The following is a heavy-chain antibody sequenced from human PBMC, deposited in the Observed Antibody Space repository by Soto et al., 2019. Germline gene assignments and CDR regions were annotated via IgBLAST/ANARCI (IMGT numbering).Heavy chain of an antibody. D-gene: IGHD2-15*01. V-gene: IGHV4-34*01. CDR1: GGSFSGYY. J-gene: IGHJ4*02. Sequence: QVQLQQWGAGLLKPSETLSLTCAVYGGSFSGYYWSWIRQPPGKGLEWIGEINHSGSTNYNPSLKSRVTISVDTAKNQFSLKLSSVTAADTAVYYCARRRRYCSGGSCPARFDYWGQGTLVTVSS. CDR3: ARRRRYCSGGSCPARFDY. CDR2: INHSGST.